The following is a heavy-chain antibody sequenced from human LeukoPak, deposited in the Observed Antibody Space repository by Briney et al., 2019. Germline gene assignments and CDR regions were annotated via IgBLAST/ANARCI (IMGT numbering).Heavy chain of an antibody. V-gene: IGHV4-39*02. J-gene: IGHJ4*02. CDR3: ARSSGTGTFSY. CDR2: VYYGRSP. D-gene: IGHD6-25*01. Sequence: SETLSLTCTVSGDSISRSTYYWAWIRQPPGKGLEWIGNVYYGRSPYFNPSLESRATISVDTSKNHFSPKMSSVTAADTAVYYCARSSGTGTFSYWGQGTLVTVSS. CDR1: GDSISRSTYY.